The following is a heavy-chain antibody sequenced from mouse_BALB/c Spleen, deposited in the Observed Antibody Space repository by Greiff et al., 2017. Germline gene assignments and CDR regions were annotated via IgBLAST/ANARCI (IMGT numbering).Heavy chain of an antibody. J-gene: IGHJ3*01. D-gene: IGHD4-1*01. V-gene: IGHV1-77*01. CDR3: ARAGTEAWFAY. CDR1: GYTFTDYY. Sequence: QVQLQQSGAELARPGASVKLSRKASGYTFTDYYINWVKQRTGQGLEWIGEIYPGSGNTYYNEKFKGKSTLTADKSSSTAYMQLSSLTSEDSAVYFCARAGTEAWFAYWGQGTLVTVSA. CDR2: IYPGSGNT.